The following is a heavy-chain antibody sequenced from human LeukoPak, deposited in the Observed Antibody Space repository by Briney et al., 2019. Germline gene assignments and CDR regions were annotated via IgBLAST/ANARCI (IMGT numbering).Heavy chain of an antibody. V-gene: IGHV1-69*05. CDR1: GGTFSSYA. Sequence: ASVKVPCKASGGTFSSYAISWVRQAPGQGLEWMGRIIPIFGTANYAQKFQGRVTITTDESTSTAYMELSSLRSEDTAVYYCAREAVLNDSSGYYYEDLDYWGQGTLVTVSS. D-gene: IGHD3-22*01. J-gene: IGHJ4*02. CDR2: IIPIFGTA. CDR3: AREAVLNDSSGYYYEDLDY.